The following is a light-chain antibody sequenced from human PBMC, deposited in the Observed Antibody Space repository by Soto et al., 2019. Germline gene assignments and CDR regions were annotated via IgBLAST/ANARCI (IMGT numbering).Light chain of an antibody. CDR2: AAS. CDR1: QDISSY. CDR3: QQLRSYPST. Sequence: IQVTQSPSSLSASVGDRVTITCRASQDISSYLAWYQQKPGKAPTLLIYAASTSQSGVPSRFSGSGFGTDFTLTISSLQAEDFASYYCQQLRSYPSTFGGGTKVEIK. J-gene: IGKJ4*01. V-gene: IGKV1-9*01.